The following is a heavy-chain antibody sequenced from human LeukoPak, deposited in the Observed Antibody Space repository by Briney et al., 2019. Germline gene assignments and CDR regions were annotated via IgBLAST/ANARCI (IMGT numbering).Heavy chain of an antibody. V-gene: IGHV4-34*01. CDR1: GGSFSGYY. D-gene: IGHD5-18*01. CDR2: INHSGST. J-gene: IGHJ5*02. Sequence: PSETLSLTCAVYGGSFSGYYWSWIRQPPGKGLEWIGEINHSGSTNYNPSLKSRVTISVDTSKNQFSLKLSSVTAADTAVYYCARDGSQLWLNWFDPWGQGTLVTVSS. CDR3: ARDGSQLWLNWFDP.